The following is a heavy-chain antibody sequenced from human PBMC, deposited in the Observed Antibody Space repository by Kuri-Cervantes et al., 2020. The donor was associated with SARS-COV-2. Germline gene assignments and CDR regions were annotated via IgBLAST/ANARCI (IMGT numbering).Heavy chain of an antibody. Sequence: GGSLRLSCAASGFTFSSYAMHWVRQAPGKGLEWVAVISYDGSNKYYADSVKGRFTISRDNSKNTLYLQMNSLRSEDTAVYYCARAHEEDGSGGWFDPWGQGTLVTVSS. D-gene: IGHD3-3*01. CDR3: ARAHEEDGSGGWFDP. CDR1: GFTFSSYA. J-gene: IGHJ5*02. V-gene: IGHV3-30-3*01. CDR2: ISYDGSNK.